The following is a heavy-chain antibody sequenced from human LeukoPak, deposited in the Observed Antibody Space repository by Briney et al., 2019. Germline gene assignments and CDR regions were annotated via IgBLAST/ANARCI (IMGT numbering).Heavy chain of an antibody. D-gene: IGHD6-6*01. CDR2: IYYSGST. J-gene: IGHJ4*02. CDR1: GVSISSYY. V-gene: IGHV4-59*01. Sequence: PSETLSLTCTVSGVSISSYYWSWIRQPPGKGLEWIGYIYYSGSTNYNPSLKSRVTISVDTSKDQFSLKPSSVTAADTAVYYCARVGSSSSGDEFSYWGQGALVTVSS. CDR3: ARVGSSSSGDEFSY.